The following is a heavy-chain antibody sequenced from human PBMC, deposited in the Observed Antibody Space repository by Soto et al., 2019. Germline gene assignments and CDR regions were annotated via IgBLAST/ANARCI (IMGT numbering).Heavy chain of an antibody. Sequence: SETLSLTCDVSVEPMTGGYYWGWIRQSPGKGLEWIGSIYYGGTTYYNPSLRSRLAISIDTSKNQFSLRLSSVTAADTALYYCARGWYYFDFWGKGTLVTVSS. CDR3: ARGWYYFDF. CDR1: VEPMTGGYY. V-gene: IGHV4-38-2*01. D-gene: IGHD2-15*01. CDR2: IYYGGTT. J-gene: IGHJ4*02.